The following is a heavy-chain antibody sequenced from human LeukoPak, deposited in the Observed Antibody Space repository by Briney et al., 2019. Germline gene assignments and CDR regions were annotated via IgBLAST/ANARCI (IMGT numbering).Heavy chain of an antibody. CDR2: ISSSGSTI. D-gene: IGHD3-10*01. J-gene: IGHJ4*02. CDR1: GFTFSGYK. V-gene: IGHV3-48*03. Sequence: GGSLRLSCAASGFTFSGYKMNWVRQAPGKGLEWVSYISSSGSTIYYADSVKGRFTISRDNAKNSLYLQMNSLRAEDTAVYYCAKRNTMVRGGPCFDYWGQGLLVTVSS. CDR3: AKRNTMVRGGPCFDY.